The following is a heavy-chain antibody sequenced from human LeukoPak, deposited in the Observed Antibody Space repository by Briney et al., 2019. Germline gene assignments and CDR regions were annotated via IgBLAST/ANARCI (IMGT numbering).Heavy chain of an antibody. Sequence: GGSLRLSCAASGFTFSSYEMNWVRQAPGPGLEWVSYISRSGDTIYYADSVKGRFTISRDNGKNSLYLQMENLRAEDTAVYYCARDPPVTFSSWGQGTLVTVSS. CDR2: ISRSGDTI. CDR3: ARDPPVTFSS. CDR1: GFTFSSYE. D-gene: IGHD4-17*01. J-gene: IGHJ4*02. V-gene: IGHV3-48*03.